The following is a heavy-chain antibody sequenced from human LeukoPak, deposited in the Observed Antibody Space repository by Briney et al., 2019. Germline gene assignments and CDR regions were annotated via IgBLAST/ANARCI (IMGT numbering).Heavy chain of an antibody. Sequence: PSETLSLTCSVSGGSVARSNYIWDWLRQPPGKGLEWIGNIYPSGHTHYNPSLRSRVTMSLDTSKNQFSLKMNSVTAADTAVYYCARRASGSYSFWGQGTLVTVSS. V-gene: IGHV4-39*01. CDR2: IYPSGHT. CDR3: ARRASGSYSF. CDR1: GGSVARSNYI. J-gene: IGHJ4*02. D-gene: IGHD1-26*01.